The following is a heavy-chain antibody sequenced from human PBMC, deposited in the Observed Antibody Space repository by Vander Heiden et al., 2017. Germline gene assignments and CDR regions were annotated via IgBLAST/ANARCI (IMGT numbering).Heavy chain of an antibody. CDR3: ARYRTSGMIAVAGRFFDY. Sequence: QVQLVESGGGLVKPGGSLRLSCAASGFTFSAYSMSWIRQAPGKGLEWVSYISSSGSTIYYADSVKGRFTISRDNAKNSLYLQMNSLRAEDTAVYYCARYRTSGMIAVAGRFFDYWGQGTLVTVSS. D-gene: IGHD6-19*01. CDR1: GFTFSAYS. V-gene: IGHV3-11*01. J-gene: IGHJ4*02. CDR2: ISSSGSTI.